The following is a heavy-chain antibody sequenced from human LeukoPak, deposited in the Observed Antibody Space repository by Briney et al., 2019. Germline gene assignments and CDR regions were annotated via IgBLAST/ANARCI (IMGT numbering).Heavy chain of an antibody. Sequence: SETLSLTRTVSGGSNSSYYWSWIRQPAGKGLEWIGRIYTSGRTNYNPSLKSRVTMLVDTSKNQFSLKLSSVTAADTAVYYCAREGRAYSGSYDYWGQGTLVTVSS. V-gene: IGHV4-4*07. CDR2: IYTSGRT. D-gene: IGHD1-26*01. CDR1: GGSNSSYY. J-gene: IGHJ4*02. CDR3: AREGRAYSGSYDY.